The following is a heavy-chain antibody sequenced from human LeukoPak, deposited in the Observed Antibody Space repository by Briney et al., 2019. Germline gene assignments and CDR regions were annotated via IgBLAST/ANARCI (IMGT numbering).Heavy chain of an antibody. J-gene: IGHJ4*02. CDR2: IRSNGETT. CDR3: AKGQELDDGVFDS. D-gene: IGHD1-1*01. V-gene: IGHV3-23*01. Sequence: GGSLRLSCAASGFTFSSIAMTWVRQAQGKGLEWVSTIRSNGETTYNADSVQGRFTISRDNSKKTLYLQLNSLRVEDTAIYYCAKGQELDDGVFDSWGQGTLVTVSS. CDR1: GFTFSSIA.